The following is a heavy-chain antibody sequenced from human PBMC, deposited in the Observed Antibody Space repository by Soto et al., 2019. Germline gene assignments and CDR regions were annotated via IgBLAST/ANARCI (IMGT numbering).Heavy chain of an antibody. CDR2: IYYSGST. V-gene: IGHV4-30-4*01. CDR3: ARDTKDYYYGSGSYYYGMDV. CDR1: GGSISSGDYY. J-gene: IGHJ6*02. Sequence: QVQLRESGPGLVKPSQTLSLTCTVSGGSISSGDYYWSWIRQPPGKGLEWIGYIYYSGSTYYNPSLKSRVTISVDTSKNQFSLKLSSVTAADTAVYYCARDTKDYYYGSGSYYYGMDVWGQGTTVTVSS. D-gene: IGHD3-10*01.